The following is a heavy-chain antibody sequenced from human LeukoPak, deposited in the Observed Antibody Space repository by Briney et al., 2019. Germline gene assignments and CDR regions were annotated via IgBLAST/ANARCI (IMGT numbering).Heavy chain of an antibody. CDR2: LSWNSGSI. J-gene: IGHJ4*02. CDR1: GFTFDDYA. Sequence: GRSLRLSCAASGFTFDDYAMHWVRQAPGKGLEWVSGLSWNSGSIGYADSVKGRFTISRDNAKNSLYLQVNSLRAEDTALYYCAKDRVGYSNYFDYWGQGTLVTVSS. D-gene: IGHD4-11*01. V-gene: IGHV3-9*01. CDR3: AKDRVGYSNYFDY.